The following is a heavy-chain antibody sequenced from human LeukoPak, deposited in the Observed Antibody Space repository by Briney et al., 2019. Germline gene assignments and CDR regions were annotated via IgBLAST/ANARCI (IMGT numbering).Heavy chain of an antibody. D-gene: IGHD3-10*01. CDR2: VYHNGNT. Sequence: PSETLSLTCTVSGGSISSYYWSWIRQPPGKDLEWIGYVYHNGNTNYNPSLKSRVTMSVDRSKNQFSLQLSFVTAADTAVYYCARRSETPNRLDPWGQGTLVTVSS. V-gene: IGHV4-59*12. CDR1: GGSISSYY. CDR3: ARRSETPNRLDP. J-gene: IGHJ5*02.